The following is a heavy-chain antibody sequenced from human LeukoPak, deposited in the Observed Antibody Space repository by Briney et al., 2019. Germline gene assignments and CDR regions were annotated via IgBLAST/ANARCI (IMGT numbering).Heavy chain of an antibody. CDR1: GFTFSAYY. D-gene: IGHD5-18*01. J-gene: IGHJ4*02. V-gene: IGHV3-11*06. CDR3: ARGTAMVTIEDY. Sequence: GGSLRLSCAASGFTFSAYYMSWIRQAPGKGLEWVSYISSSSSYTNYADSVKGRFTISRDNAKNSLYLQMNSLRAEDTAVYYCARGTAMVTIEDYWGQGTLVTVSS. CDR2: ISSSSSYT.